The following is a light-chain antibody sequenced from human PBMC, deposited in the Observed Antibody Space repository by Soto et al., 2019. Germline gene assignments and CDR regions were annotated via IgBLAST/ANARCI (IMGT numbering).Light chain of an antibody. CDR2: GAS. CDR3: QQYTSSLNT. V-gene: IGKV3-20*01. J-gene: IGKJ5*01. CDR1: QSVSSSS. Sequence: IVLTQSTGTLSLSPGERATLSCRASQSVSSSSLAWYQHQPGQAPRLLIYGASVRATGVPDRFSGSGSGTDFTLTISRLEPEDFAVYYCQQYTSSLNTFGQGTRLEIK.